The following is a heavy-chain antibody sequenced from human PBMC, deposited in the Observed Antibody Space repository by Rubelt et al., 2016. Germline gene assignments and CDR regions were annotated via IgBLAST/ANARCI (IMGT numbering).Heavy chain of an antibody. CDR1: GYTFTSYG. D-gene: IGHD3-16*02. CDR2: ISAYNGNT. Sequence: QVQLVQSGAEVKKPGASVKVSCKASGYTFTSYGISWVRQAPGQGLEWMGWISAYNGNTNYAQKRQGRATMTTDTSTSTAYMELRSLRSDDTAVYYCARNLIMITFGGVIVPPDYWGQGTLVTVSS. V-gene: IGHV1-18*01. J-gene: IGHJ4*02. CDR3: ARNLIMITFGGVIVPPDY.